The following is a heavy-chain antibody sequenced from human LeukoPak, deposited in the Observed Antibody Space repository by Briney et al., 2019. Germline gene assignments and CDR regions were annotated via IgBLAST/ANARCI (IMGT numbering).Heavy chain of an antibody. D-gene: IGHD2-2*01. CDR2: IWYDGSNK. Sequence: GGSLRLSCAASGFTFSSYSMNWVRQAPGKGLEWVAVIWYDGSNKYYADSVKGRFTISRDNSKNTLYLQMNSLRAEDTAVYYCARDRSYHRCSSTSCYERGLDYWGQGTLVTVSS. CDR3: ARDRSYHRCSSTSCYERGLDY. V-gene: IGHV3-33*08. CDR1: GFTFSSYS. J-gene: IGHJ4*02.